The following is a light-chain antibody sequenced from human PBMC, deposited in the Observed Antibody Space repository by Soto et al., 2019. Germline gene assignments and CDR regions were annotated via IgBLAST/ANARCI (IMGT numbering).Light chain of an antibody. CDR2: EVS. J-gene: IGLJ2*01. V-gene: IGLV2-8*01. Sequence: QSALTQPPSASGSPGQSVTISCTGTSSDVGGYNFVSWYQQHPGKAPKLIIYEVSKRPSGVPDRFSGSKSGNTASLSVSGLKAEDEADYYCSSYAGRNNLGVFGGGTKLTVL. CDR3: SSYAGRNNLGV. CDR1: SSDVGGYNF.